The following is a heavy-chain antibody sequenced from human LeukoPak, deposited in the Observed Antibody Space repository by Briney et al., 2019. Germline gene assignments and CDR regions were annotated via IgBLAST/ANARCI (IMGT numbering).Heavy chain of an antibody. CDR2: INQDGIEK. J-gene: IGHJ6*04. D-gene: IGHD3-10*02. V-gene: IGHV3-7*01. CDR1: GFTFSRYW. CDR3: AELGITMIGGV. Sequence: GGSLRLSCAASGFTFSRYWMSWVRQAPGKGLEWVASINQDGIEKNYVDSVKGRFTISRDNANNSLYLQMNSLRAEDTAVYYCAELGITMIGGVWGKGTTVTISS.